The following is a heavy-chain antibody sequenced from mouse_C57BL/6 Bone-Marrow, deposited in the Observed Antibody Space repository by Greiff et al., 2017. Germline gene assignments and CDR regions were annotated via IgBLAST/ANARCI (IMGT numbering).Heavy chain of an antibody. Sequence: VKLQQPGAELVKPGASVKMSCKASGYTFTSYWITWVKQRPGQGLEWIGDIYPGSGSTNYNEKFKSKATLTVDTSSSTAYMQLSSLTSEDSAVYYCASSITTVVAARAYWGQGTLVTVSA. CDR3: ASSITTVVAARAY. V-gene: IGHV1-55*01. J-gene: IGHJ3*01. D-gene: IGHD1-1*01. CDR1: GYTFTSYW. CDR2: IYPGSGST.